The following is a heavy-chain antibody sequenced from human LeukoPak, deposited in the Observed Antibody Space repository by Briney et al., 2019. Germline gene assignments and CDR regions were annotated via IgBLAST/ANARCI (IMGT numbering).Heavy chain of an antibody. CDR1: GFTVSSNY. V-gene: IGHV3-53*04. J-gene: IGHJ4*02. CDR3: ARENSGSLDY. D-gene: IGHD1-26*01. CDR2: IYSGGST. Sequence: GGSLRLSCAAPGFTVSSNYMSWVRQAPGKGLEWVSVIYSGGSTYYADSVKGRFTISRHNSKNTLYLQMNSLRAEDTAVYYCARENSGSLDYWGQGTLVTVSS.